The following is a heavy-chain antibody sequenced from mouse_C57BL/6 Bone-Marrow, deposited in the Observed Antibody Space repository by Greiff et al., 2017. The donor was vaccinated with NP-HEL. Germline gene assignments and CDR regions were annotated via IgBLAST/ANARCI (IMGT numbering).Heavy chain of an antibody. V-gene: IGHV1-15*01. CDR1: GYTFTDYE. J-gene: IGHJ4*01. CDR3: TRGYYGSNYYAMDY. CDR2: IDPETGGT. D-gene: IGHD1-1*01. Sequence: QVQLKQSGAELVRPGASVTLSCKASGYTFTDYEMHWVKQTPVHGLEWIGAIDPETGGTAYNQKFKGKAILTADKSSSTAYMELRSLTSEDSAVYYCTRGYYGSNYYAMDYWGQGTSVTVSS.